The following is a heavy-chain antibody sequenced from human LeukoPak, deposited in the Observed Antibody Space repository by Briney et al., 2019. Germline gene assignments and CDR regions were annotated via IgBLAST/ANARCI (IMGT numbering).Heavy chain of an antibody. CDR3: AGFFYDSSGAAFDI. J-gene: IGHJ3*02. D-gene: IGHD3-22*01. CDR1: VPTFTSYA. V-gene: IGHV1-69*05. CDR2: FIPIFGSP. Sequence: SVKVSCKASVPTFTSYAINWVRQAPGQGLEWMGGFIPIFGSPTYAQEFQGRVTFTTDESTCTAYMELSNLRSDDTAVFYCAGFFYDSSGAAFDIWGQGTMVTVSS.